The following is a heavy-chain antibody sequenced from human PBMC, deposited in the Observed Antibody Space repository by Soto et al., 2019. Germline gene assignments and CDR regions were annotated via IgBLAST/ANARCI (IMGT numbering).Heavy chain of an antibody. D-gene: IGHD6-19*01. CDR2: MNAGNGNT. V-gene: IGHV1-3*01. Sequence: ASVKVSCKASGYTFTSYAMHWVRKAPGQRLEWMGWMNAGNGNTKYSQKFQGRVTITRDTSASTAYMELSSLRSEDTAVYYCAREWGSGWYWFDPWGQGTLVTVSS. J-gene: IGHJ5*02. CDR3: AREWGSGWYWFDP. CDR1: GYTFTSYA.